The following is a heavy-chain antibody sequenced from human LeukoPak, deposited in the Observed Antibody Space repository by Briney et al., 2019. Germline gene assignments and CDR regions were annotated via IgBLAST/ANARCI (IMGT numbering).Heavy chain of an antibody. Sequence: PSQTLSLTCTVSGGSISGGSYYWSWIRQPAGKGLEWIGRIYTSGSTNYNPSLKSRVTISVDTSKNQFSLKLSSVTAADTAVYYCARDRPSIAARGDAFDIWGQGTMVTVSS. CDR1: GGSISGGSYY. CDR3: ARDRPSIAARGDAFDI. CDR2: IYTSGST. V-gene: IGHV4-61*02. D-gene: IGHD6-6*01. J-gene: IGHJ3*02.